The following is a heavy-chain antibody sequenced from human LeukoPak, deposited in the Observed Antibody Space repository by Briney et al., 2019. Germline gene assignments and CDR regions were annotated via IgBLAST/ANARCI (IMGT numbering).Heavy chain of an antibody. Sequence: GGSLRLSFAASGFAFDDYAMHWVRQAPGKGLEWVSGISVNGHIDYADSVKGRFTISRDNAKNSLYLQMNSLRAEDTALYYCAKCRRCITTSCYTAFDYWGQGTLVTVSS. CDR2: ISVNGHI. CDR1: GFAFDDYA. CDR3: AKCRRCITTSCYTAFDY. D-gene: IGHD2-2*02. V-gene: IGHV3-9*01. J-gene: IGHJ4*02.